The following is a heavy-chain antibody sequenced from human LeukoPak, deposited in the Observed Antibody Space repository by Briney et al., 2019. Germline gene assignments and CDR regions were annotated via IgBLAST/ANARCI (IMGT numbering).Heavy chain of an antibody. J-gene: IGHJ4*02. Sequence: SETLSLTCAVSGYSISSGYYWGWIRQPPGNGLEWIGSIYHSGSTYYNPSLKSRVTISVDTSKNQFSLMLSSVTAADTAVYYCAREYYGTFDYWGQGTLVTVSS. CDR2: IYHSGST. CDR3: AREYYGTFDY. D-gene: IGHD2/OR15-2a*01. CDR1: GYSISSGYY. V-gene: IGHV4-38-2*02.